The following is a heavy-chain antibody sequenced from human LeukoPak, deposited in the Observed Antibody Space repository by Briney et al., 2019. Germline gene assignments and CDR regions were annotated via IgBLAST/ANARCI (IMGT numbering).Heavy chain of an antibody. V-gene: IGHV4-59*01. CDR3: AREANYYGSGSYFEGTFDY. J-gene: IGHJ4*02. CDR2: IYYSGST. CDR1: GGSITSYY. Sequence: SETLSLTCTVSGGSITSYYWSWIRQPPGKGLEWIGYIYYSGSTNYNPSLKSRVTISVDTSKNEFSLKLTSVTAADTAIYYCAREANYYGSGSYFEGTFDYWGQGSLVTVSS. D-gene: IGHD3-10*01.